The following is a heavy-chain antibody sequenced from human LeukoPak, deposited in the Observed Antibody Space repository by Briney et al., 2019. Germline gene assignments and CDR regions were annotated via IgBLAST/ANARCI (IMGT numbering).Heavy chain of an antibody. CDR2: INHSGST. Sequence: SETLSLTCAVYGGSFSGYYWSWIRQPPGKGLEWIGEINHSGSTNYDPSLKSRVTISVDTSKNQFSLKLSSVTAADTAVYYCARGYGGYGPLYYYYYMDVWGKGTTVTISS. J-gene: IGHJ6*03. CDR3: ARGYGGYGPLYYYYYMDV. D-gene: IGHD5-12*01. CDR1: GGSFSGYY. V-gene: IGHV4-34*01.